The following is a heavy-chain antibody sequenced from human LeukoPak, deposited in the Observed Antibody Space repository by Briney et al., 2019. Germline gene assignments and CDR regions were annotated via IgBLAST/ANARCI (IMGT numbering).Heavy chain of an antibody. J-gene: IGHJ4*02. CDR1: GGSISSYY. Sequence: SETLSLTCTVSGGSISSYYWSWIRQPPGQGLEWIGYIHYSGSTNYNPSLKSRVSISVDMSTNQFSLKLTSVTAADTAVYYCARHSRTYYDFDYWGQGTLVTVSS. V-gene: IGHV4-59*08. CDR2: IHYSGST. CDR3: ARHSRTYYDFDY. D-gene: IGHD1-26*01.